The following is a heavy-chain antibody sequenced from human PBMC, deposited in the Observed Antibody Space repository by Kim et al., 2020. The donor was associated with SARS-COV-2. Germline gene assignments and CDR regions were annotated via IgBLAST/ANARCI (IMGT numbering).Heavy chain of an antibody. Sequence: GGSLRLSCAASGFTFSSYGMHWVRQAPGKGLEWVAVISYDGSNKYYADSVKGRFTISRDNSKNTLYLQMNSLRAEDTAVYYCAKDQRICSSTSCYTGGPFDYYYYGMDVWGQGTTVAVSS. D-gene: IGHD2-2*02. V-gene: IGHV3-30*18. CDR3: AKDQRICSSTSCYTGGPFDYYYYGMDV. J-gene: IGHJ6*02. CDR2: ISYDGSNK. CDR1: GFTFSSYG.